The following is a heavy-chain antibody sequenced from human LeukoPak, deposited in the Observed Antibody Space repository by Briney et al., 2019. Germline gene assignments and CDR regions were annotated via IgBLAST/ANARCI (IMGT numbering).Heavy chain of an antibody. CDR2: IIPIFGTA. CDR3: ATLVPAAIEHNH. D-gene: IGHD2-2*01. V-gene: IGHV1-69*01. J-gene: IGHJ5*02. Sequence: SVKVSCKASGGTFSSYAISWVRQAPGQGLEWMGGIIPIFGTANYAQKFQGRVTITADESTSTAYMELSRLRSDDTAVYYCATLVPAAIEHNHWGQGTLVTVSS. CDR1: GGTFSSYA.